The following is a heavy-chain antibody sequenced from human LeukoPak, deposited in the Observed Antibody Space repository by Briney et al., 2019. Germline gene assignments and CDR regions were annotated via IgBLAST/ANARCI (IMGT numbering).Heavy chain of an antibody. J-gene: IGHJ4*02. CDR2: ISSSSSSYI. V-gene: IGHV3-21*01. D-gene: IGHD4-17*01. Sequence: GGSLRLSCAASGFTFSSYSMNWVRQAPGKGLEWVSSISSSSSSYIYYADSVKGRFTISRDNAKNSLYLQMNSLRAEDTAVYYCAKDMNTVTTTFDYWGQGTLVTVSS. CDR3: AKDMNTVTTTFDY. CDR1: GFTFSSYS.